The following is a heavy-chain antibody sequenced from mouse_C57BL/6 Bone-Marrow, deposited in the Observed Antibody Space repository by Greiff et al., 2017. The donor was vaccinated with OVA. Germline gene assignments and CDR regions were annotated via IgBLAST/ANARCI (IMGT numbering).Heavy chain of an antibody. Sequence: QVQLQQPGAELVMPGASVKLSCKASGYTFTSYWMHWVKQRPGQGLEWIGEIDPSDSYTNYNQKFKGKSTLTVDKSSSTAYMQLSSLTSEDSAVYYCARDGDGYFFACWGKGTLVTVSA. CDR3: ARDGDGYFFAC. CDR2: IDPSDSYT. CDR1: GYTFTSYW. D-gene: IGHD2-3*01. V-gene: IGHV1-69*01. J-gene: IGHJ3*01.